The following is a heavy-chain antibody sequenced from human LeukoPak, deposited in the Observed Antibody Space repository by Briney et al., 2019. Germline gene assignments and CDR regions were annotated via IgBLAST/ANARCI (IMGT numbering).Heavy chain of an antibody. CDR3: ARLGGYDSLTVDY. CDR1: GYSISSGYY. CDR2: IYHSGST. J-gene: IGHJ4*02. D-gene: IGHD3-9*01. V-gene: IGHV4-38-2*01. Sequence: KPSETLSLTCAVSGYSISSGYYWGWIRQPPGKGLEWIGSIYHSGSTYYNPSLKSRVTISVDTSKNQFSLKLSSVTAADTAVYYCARLGGYDSLTVDYWGQGTLVTVSS.